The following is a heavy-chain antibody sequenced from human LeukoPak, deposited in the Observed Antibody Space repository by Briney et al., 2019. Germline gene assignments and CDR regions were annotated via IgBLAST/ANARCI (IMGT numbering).Heavy chain of an antibody. D-gene: IGHD1-26*01. CDR3: AKLRSGTTGNVEI. CDR1: GLTVSSNY. Sequence: PGGSLRLSCAASGLTVSSNYISSVRQAPGKWLEWVSVIYSGGSTNYADSVKGRFTIPRDNSKTTLYLQMNSRRAEDSAAYYCAKLRSGTTGNVEIWGQGKMVTVSS. J-gene: IGHJ3*02. V-gene: IGHV3-53*01. CDR2: IYSGGST.